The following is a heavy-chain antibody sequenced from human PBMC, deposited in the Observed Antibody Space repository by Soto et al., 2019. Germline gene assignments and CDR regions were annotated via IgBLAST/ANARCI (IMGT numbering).Heavy chain of an antibody. V-gene: IGHV2-5*02. Sequence: QITLKESGPTLVKPTQTLTLTCTFSGFSLTTDRVGVGWIRQPPGEALEWLAVIYWDDSKTYRPSLESRLTITTDTSKTPVALTMTNMDSLDTATYYCAHAYGGRSLYWGQGTLVTVSS. CDR1: GFSLTTDRVG. J-gene: IGHJ4*02. CDR2: IYWDDSK. D-gene: IGHD1-26*01. CDR3: AHAYGGRSLY.